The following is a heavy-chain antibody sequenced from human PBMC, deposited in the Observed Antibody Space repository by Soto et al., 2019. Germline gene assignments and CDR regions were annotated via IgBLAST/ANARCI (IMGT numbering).Heavy chain of an antibody. CDR3: ASGASRWYPYFFDS. CDR1: EGTFNSYA. D-gene: IGHD6-13*01. Sequence: QAQVVQSGAEVRKPGSSVKLSCKASEGTFNSYAIAWVRQAPGQGLEWMGGIIPYYNTLNYAQKFQDRVTITSDAATNTVYMELSSLRSDDTAGYCCASGASRWYPYFFDSWAQGTLVTVSS. CDR2: IIPYYNTL. J-gene: IGHJ4*02. V-gene: IGHV1-69*01.